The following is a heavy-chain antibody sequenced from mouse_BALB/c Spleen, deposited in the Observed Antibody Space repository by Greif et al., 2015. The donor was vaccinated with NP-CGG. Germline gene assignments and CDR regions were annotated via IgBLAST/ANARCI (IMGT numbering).Heavy chain of an antibody. CDR2: IDPANGNT. CDR1: GFNIKDTY. J-gene: IGHJ4*01. V-gene: IGHV14-3*02. CDR3: ARDYYYGSSWDAMDY. D-gene: IGHD1-1*01. Sequence: EVKLMESGAELVKPGASVKLSCTASGFNIKDTYMHWVKQRPEQGLEWIGRIDPANGNTKYDPKFQGKATITADTSSNTAYLQLSSLTSEDTAVYYCARDYYYGSSWDAMDYWGQGTSVTVSS.